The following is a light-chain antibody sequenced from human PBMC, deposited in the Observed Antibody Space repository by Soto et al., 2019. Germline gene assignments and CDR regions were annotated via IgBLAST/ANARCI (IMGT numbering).Light chain of an antibody. V-gene: IGKV3-20*01. CDR1: QRVSSSL. CDR2: AAS. J-gene: IGKJ3*01. CDR3: QTYGDSLFT. Sequence: EIVLTQSPGTLSLSPGERATLSCRASQRVSSSLLAWYQQKPGQAPRPLISAASSRATGIPDRFSGSGSGIDFTLTISSLEPEDFAVYYCQTYGDSLFTFGPGTKV.